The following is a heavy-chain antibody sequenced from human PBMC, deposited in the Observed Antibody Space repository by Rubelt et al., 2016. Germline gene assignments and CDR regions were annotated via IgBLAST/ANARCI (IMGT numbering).Heavy chain of an antibody. CDR3: ARAYSSGWYYFDY. V-gene: IGHV4-61*05. J-gene: IGHJ4*02. CDR2: IYYSGST. D-gene: IGHD6-19*01. CDR1: GGSISSSSYY. Sequence: QLQLQESGPGLVKPSETLSLTCIVSGGSISSSSYYWGWIRQSPGKGLEWIGYIYYSGSTNYSPSLKSRVTISVDTSKDQFSLKLSSVTAADTAVYYCARAYSSGWYYFDYWGQGTLVTVSS.